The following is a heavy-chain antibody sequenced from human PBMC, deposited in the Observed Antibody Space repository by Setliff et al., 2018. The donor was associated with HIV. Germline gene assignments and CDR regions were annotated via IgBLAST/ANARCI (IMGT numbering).Heavy chain of an antibody. D-gene: IGHD3-3*01. J-gene: IGHJ6*03. V-gene: IGHV1-69*13. CDR1: GGTFSSYA. CDR2: IIPIFGTA. Sequence: SVKVSCKASGGTFSSYAVSWVRQAPGQGLEWMGGIIPIFGTANYAQKFQGRVTITADESTSTAYMELSSLRSEDTAVYYCASLGGYYPYYYYMDVWGKGTTVTVSS. CDR3: ASLGGYYPYYYYMDV.